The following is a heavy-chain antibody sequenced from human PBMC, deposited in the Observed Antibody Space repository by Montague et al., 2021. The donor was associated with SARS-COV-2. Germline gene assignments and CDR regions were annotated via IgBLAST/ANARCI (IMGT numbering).Heavy chain of an antibody. D-gene: IGHD5-18*01. Sequence: SETLSLTCTVSGGFISNSIYYWGWIRQPPGKGLEWIGSIYYTGSTYYNPSLKSRVTISMNTSNNQFFLKLTSVTAADTAVYYCARPGRGYSYGLDAFGVWGQGTMVTVSS. J-gene: IGHJ3*01. CDR3: ARPGRGYSYGLDAFGV. CDR2: IYYTGST. CDR1: GGFISNSIYY. V-gene: IGHV4-39*01.